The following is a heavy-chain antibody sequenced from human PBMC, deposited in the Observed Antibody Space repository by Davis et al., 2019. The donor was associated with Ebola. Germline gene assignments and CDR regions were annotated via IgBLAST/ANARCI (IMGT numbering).Heavy chain of an antibody. J-gene: IGHJ6*02. Sequence: GGSLRLSCAASGFTFSSYAMHWVRQAPGKGLEWVAVISYDGSNKYYADSVKGRFTISRDNSKNTLYLQMNSLRAEDTAVYYCARDSYPAAISYYGMAVWGQGTTVTVSS. CDR3: ARDSYPAAISYYGMAV. V-gene: IGHV3-30-3*01. CDR2: ISYDGSNK. CDR1: GFTFSSYA. D-gene: IGHD2-2*01.